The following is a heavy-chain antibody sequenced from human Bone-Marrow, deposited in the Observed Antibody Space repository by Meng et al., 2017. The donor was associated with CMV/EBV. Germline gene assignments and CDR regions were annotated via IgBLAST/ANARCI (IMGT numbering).Heavy chain of an antibody. CDR3: ARGGSYQLLSYYYYGMDV. Sequence: ASVKVSCKASGYTFTSYGINWVRQATGQGLEWMGWMNPNSGNTGYAQKFQGRVTITRNTSISTAYMELSSLRSEDTAVYYCARGGSYQLLSYYYYGMDVWGQGTTVTVSS. J-gene: IGHJ6*02. V-gene: IGHV1-8*03. CDR2: MNPNSGNT. D-gene: IGHD2-2*01. CDR1: GYTFTSYG.